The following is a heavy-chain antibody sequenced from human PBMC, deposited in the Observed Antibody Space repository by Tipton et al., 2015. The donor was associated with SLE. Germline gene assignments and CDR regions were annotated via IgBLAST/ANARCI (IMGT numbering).Heavy chain of an antibody. CDR3: ARQGPLWYYYYYMDV. CDR2: INHSGST. Sequence: TLSLTCTVSGGSISSYYWSWIRQPPGKGLEWIGEINHSGSTNYNPSLKSRVTISVDTSKNQFSLKLSSVTAADTAVYYCARQGPLWYYYYYMDVWGKGTTVTVSS. D-gene: IGHD3-10*01. V-gene: IGHV4-34*01. CDR1: GGSISSYY. J-gene: IGHJ6*03.